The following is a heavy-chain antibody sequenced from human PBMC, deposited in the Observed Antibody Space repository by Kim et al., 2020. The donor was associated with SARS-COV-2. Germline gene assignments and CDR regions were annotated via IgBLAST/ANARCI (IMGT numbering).Heavy chain of an antibody. CDR1: GFTFSSYA. Sequence: GGSLRLSCAASGFTFSSYAMHWVRQAPGKGLEWVAVISYDGSNKYYADSVKGRFTISRDNSKNTLYLQMNSLRAEDTAVYYCARGLHDYSNPPAIYYYY. V-gene: IGHV3-30*04. CDR2: ISYDGSNK. J-gene: IGHJ6*01. D-gene: IGHD4-4*01. CDR3: ARGLHDYSNPPAIYYYY.